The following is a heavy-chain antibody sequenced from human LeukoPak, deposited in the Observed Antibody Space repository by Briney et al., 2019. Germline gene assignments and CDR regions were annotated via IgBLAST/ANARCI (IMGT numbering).Heavy chain of an antibody. CDR1: GFTFSSYW. CDR2: IHSGSGT. V-gene: IGHV3-53*01. CDR3: ARDYSDYGGVSAELFSI. D-gene: IGHD4-23*01. J-gene: IGHJ3*02. Sequence: PGGSLRLSRAASGFTFSSYWMHWVRRAPGKGLEWVSGIHSGSGTYYADSVKGRFTISRDNSKNTVYLQMKSLRAEDTAVYYCARDYSDYGGVSAELFSIWGQGTMVTVSS.